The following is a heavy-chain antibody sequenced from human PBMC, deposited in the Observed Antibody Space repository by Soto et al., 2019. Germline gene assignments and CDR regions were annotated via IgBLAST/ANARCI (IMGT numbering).Heavy chain of an antibody. CDR1: GFTFSSYS. Sequence: GGSLRLSCAASGFTFSSYSMNWVRQAPGKGLEWVSSISSSSSYIYYADSVKGRFTISRDNAKNSLYLQMNSLRAEDTAVYYCARDQETTLFSSHYYYYGMGVWGQGTTVTVSS. D-gene: IGHD4-17*01. V-gene: IGHV3-21*01. J-gene: IGHJ6*02. CDR2: ISSSSSYI. CDR3: ARDQETTLFSSHYYYYGMGV.